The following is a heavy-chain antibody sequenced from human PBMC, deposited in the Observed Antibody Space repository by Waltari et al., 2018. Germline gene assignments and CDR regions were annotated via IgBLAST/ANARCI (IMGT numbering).Heavy chain of an antibody. Sequence: QVQLVQSGAEVKKPGSSVKVSCKASGGTFSTYALHWVRQAPGQGLEWMGGIIPFFGSANYAQKFQGRVTITADASTNIAYMDLSSLRSEDTAVYYCARERSGYGTTGDAFDIWGQGTMVTVSS. CDR1: GGTFSTYA. CDR2: IIPFFGSA. CDR3: ARERSGYGTTGDAFDI. J-gene: IGHJ3*02. V-gene: IGHV1-69*01. D-gene: IGHD5-12*01.